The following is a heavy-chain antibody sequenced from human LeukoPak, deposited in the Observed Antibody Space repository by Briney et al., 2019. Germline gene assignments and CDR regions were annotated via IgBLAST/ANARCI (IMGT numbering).Heavy chain of an antibody. CDR2: INHSGST. Sequence: SETPSLTCAVYGGSFSGYYWSWIRQPPGKGLEWIGEINHSGSTNYNPSLKSRVTISVDTSKNQFSLKLSSVTAADTAVYYCARGAPSSWADAFDIWGQGTMVTVSS. CDR3: ARGAPSSWADAFDI. CDR1: GGSFSGYY. J-gene: IGHJ3*02. D-gene: IGHD6-13*01. V-gene: IGHV4-34*01.